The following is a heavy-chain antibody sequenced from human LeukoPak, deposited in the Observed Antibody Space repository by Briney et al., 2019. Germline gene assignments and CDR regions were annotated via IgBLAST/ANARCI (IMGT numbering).Heavy chain of an antibody. CDR1: GFTFSSYR. CDR3: AKGLGEPYAFDI. Sequence: GGSLRLSCAASGFTFSSYRMNWVRQAPGKGLEWVSSISSSSSYIYYADSVKGRFTISRDNAKNSLYLQMNSLRAEDTALYYCAKGLGEPYAFDIWGQGTMVTVSS. J-gene: IGHJ3*02. V-gene: IGHV3-21*04. D-gene: IGHD1-26*01. CDR2: ISSSSSYI.